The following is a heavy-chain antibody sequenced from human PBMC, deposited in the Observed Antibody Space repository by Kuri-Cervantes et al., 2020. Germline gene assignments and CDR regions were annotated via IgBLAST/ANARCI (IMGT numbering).Heavy chain of an antibody. CDR2: IKQDGSEK. V-gene: IGHV3-7*05. CDR3: ASAIATTAST. CDR1: GLTFSNSC. Sequence: GGSLRLSCAASGLTFSNSCMSWVRQAPGKGLEWVANIKQDGSEKYYVDSVKGRFSISGDNAKNSVFLQMTSLGPEDTAVYYRASAIATTASTWGQGTLVTVSS. D-gene: IGHD1-1*01. J-gene: IGHJ5*02.